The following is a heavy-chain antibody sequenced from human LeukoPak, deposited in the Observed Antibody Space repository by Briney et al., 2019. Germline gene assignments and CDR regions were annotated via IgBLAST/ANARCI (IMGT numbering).Heavy chain of an antibody. D-gene: IGHD6-13*01. CDR1: GYSFSNHD. CDR3: ARGLAAAGTGDWFDP. J-gene: IGHJ5*02. Sequence: GASVKVSCKASGYSFSNHDINWVRQVPGHGLEWMGRIIPILGIANYAQKFQGRVTITADKSTSTAYMELSSLRSEATAVYYCARGLAAAGTGDWFDPWGQGTLVTVSS. CDR2: IIPILGIA. V-gene: IGHV1-69*04.